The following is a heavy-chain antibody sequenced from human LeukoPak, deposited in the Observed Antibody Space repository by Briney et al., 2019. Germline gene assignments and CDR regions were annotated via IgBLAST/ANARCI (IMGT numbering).Heavy chain of an antibody. J-gene: IGHJ4*02. CDR1: GFTVSSSY. Sequence: PGGSLRLSCAASGFTVSSSYMSWVRQAPGKGLEWVSVIYSGGTTYYADSVKGRFTISRDNTKNTLYLQMNSLRAEDTAVYYCARDLVDPTNYWGQGTLVTVSS. V-gene: IGHV3-53*01. CDR3: ARDLVDPTNY. CDR2: IYSGGTT. D-gene: IGHD2-21*01.